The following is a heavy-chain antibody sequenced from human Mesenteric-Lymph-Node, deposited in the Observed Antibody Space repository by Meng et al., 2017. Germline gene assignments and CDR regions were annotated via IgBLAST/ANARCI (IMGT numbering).Heavy chain of an antibody. CDR3: ARTYNYDTSGYYFDY. V-gene: IGHV4-59*01. CDR1: GGSISSYY. Sequence: SETLSLTCTVSGGSISSYYWSWIRQSPGKGLQWIGYIYYSGSSYYNPSLKSRVAISLDTSKNQFSLSLSSVTAADTALYYCARTYNYDTSGYYFDYWGQGALVTVSS. CDR2: IYYSGSS. D-gene: IGHD3-22*01. J-gene: IGHJ4*02.